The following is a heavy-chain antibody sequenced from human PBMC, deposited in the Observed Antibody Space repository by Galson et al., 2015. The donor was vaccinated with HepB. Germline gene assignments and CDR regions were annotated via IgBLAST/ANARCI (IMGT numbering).Heavy chain of an antibody. V-gene: IGHV4-34*01. J-gene: IGHJ3*02. CDR2: INHSGST. CDR1: GGSFSGYY. Sequence: SETLSLTCAVYGGSFSGYYWSWIRQPPGKGLEWIGEINHSGSTNYNPSLKSRVTISVDTSKNQFSLKLSSVTAADTAVYYCARGGYRSSTSCYAGRISTAPVKVPPCRPDRAFDIWGQGTMVTVSS. CDR3: ARGGYRSSTSCYAGRISTAPVKVPPCRPDRAFDI. D-gene: IGHD2-2*01.